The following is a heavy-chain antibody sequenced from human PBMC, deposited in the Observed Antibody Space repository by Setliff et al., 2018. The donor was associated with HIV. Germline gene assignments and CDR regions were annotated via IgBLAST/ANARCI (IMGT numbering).Heavy chain of an antibody. J-gene: IGHJ4*02. CDR1: GYTFTGYY. Sequence: ASVKVSCKASGYTFTGYYMHWVRQAPGQGLEWMGRINPNSGGTNYAQKFRGRVTMTRDTSISTVYMELSSLTSDDTALYYCTRTKILTGYYFSPTYCFDSWGQGTLVTVSS. CDR3: TRTKILTGYYFSPTYCFDS. D-gene: IGHD3-9*01. V-gene: IGHV1-2*06. CDR2: INPNSGGT.